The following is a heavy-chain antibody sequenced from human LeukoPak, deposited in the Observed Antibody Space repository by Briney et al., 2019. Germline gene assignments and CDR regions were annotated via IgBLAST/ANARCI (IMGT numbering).Heavy chain of an antibody. CDR1: GFTFSSYA. D-gene: IGHD3-22*01. CDR2: ISGSGGST. J-gene: IGHJ4*02. Sequence: GGSLRLSCAASGFTFSSYAMSWVRQAPGNGLEWVSAISGSGGSTYYADSVKGRFTISRDNSKNTLYLQMNSLRAEDTAVYYCAKTYYYDSSGYYYWGQGTLVTVSS. CDR3: AKTYYYDSSGYYY. V-gene: IGHV3-23*01.